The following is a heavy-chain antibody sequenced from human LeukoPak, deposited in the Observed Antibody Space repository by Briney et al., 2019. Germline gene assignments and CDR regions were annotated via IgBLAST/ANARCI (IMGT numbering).Heavy chain of an antibody. CDR3: ARGAFNWNRQAPLDY. Sequence: SETLSLTCAVYGGSFSGYYWSWLRQPPGKGLEWIGEINHSGSTNYNPSLKSRVTISVDTSKNQFSLKLSSVTAADTAVYYCARGAFNWNRQAPLDYWGQGTLVTVSS. CDR2: INHSGST. CDR1: GGSFSGYY. J-gene: IGHJ4*02. D-gene: IGHD1-20*01. V-gene: IGHV4-34*01.